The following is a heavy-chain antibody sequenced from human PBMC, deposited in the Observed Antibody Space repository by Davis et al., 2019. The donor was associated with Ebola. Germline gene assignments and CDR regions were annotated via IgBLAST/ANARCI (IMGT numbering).Heavy chain of an antibody. D-gene: IGHD4-17*01. CDR2: INPSGGST. CDR3: ARVLNDYGDYGSADY. J-gene: IGHJ4*02. CDR1: GGTFSSYA. Sequence: ASVKVSCKASGGTFSSYAISWVRQAPGQGLEWMGIINPSGGSTSYAQKFQGRVTMTRDTSTNTAYMELSSLRSGDTAVYYCARVLNDYGDYGSADYWGQGTLVTVSS. V-gene: IGHV1-46*01.